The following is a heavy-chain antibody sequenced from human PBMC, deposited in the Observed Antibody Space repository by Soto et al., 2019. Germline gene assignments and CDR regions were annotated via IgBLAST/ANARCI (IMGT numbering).Heavy chain of an antibody. J-gene: IGHJ6*02. CDR2: IYYSGST. CDR1: GGSISSGGYY. CDR3: ARETMVTSGLYYYYCMDV. V-gene: IGHV4-31*03. Sequence: SETPSLTCTVSGGSISSGGYYWSWIRQHPGKGLEWIGYIYYSGSTYYNPSLKSRVTISVDTSKNQFSLKLSSVTAADTAVYYCARETMVTSGLYYYYCMDVWGQGTTVTVSS. D-gene: IGHD3-10*01.